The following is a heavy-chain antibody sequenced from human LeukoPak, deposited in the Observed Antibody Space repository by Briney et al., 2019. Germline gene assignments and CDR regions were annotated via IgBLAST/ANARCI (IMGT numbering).Heavy chain of an antibody. CDR1: GYTFTAYY. CDR2: INPNSGGT. J-gene: IGHJ4*02. V-gene: IGHV1-2*02. Sequence: ASVKVSCKASGYTFTAYYMHWVRQAPGQGLEWMGWINPNSGGTNTSQKFQDRVTLTRDTSINTAYMELSSLRSDDMAVYYCARAYGSGSSYHPDYWGLGTLVTVSS. D-gene: IGHD3-10*01. CDR3: ARAYGSGSSYHPDY.